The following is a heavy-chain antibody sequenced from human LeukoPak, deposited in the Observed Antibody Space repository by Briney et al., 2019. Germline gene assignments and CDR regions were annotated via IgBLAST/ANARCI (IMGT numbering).Heavy chain of an antibody. CDR2: INPNSGGT. CDR1: GYTFTGYY. Sequence: GASVKVSCKASGYTFTGYYMHWVRQAPGRGLEWMGWINPNSGGTNYAQKFQGRVTMTRDTSISTAYMELSRLRSDDTAVYYCARIPTGIAVAGVDYWGQGTLVTVSS. CDR3: ARIPTGIAVAGVDY. V-gene: IGHV1-2*02. D-gene: IGHD6-19*01. J-gene: IGHJ4*02.